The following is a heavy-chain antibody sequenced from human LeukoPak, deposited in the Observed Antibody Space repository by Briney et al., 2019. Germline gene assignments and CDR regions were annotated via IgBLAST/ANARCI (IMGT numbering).Heavy chain of an antibody. V-gene: IGHV3-7*01. CDR1: GSTFSNYW. J-gene: IGHJ4*02. D-gene: IGHD2-21*01. Sequence: GGSLRLSCAASGSTFSNYWMAWVRQAPGKGLEWVANIKQDGSEEYYVDSVKGRFTISKDSAKNSLYLQMNSLRAEDTAVYYCARDATRGGDFDFWGQGTLVTVSS. CDR2: IKQDGSEE. CDR3: ARDATRGGDFDF.